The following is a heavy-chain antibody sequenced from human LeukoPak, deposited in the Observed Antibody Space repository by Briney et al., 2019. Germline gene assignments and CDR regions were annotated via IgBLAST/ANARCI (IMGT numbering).Heavy chain of an antibody. CDR3: ARDKREWATLVDY. Sequence: GGSLRLSCAASGFTFSYYWMSWVRQAPGKGLEWVANIKQDGSEKYYVDSVKGRFTISRDNTKNSLSLQMNSLRAEDTAVYYCARDKREWATLVDYWGQGTLVTVSS. CDR2: IKQDGSEK. D-gene: IGHD3-3*01. J-gene: IGHJ4*02. CDR1: GFTFSYYW. V-gene: IGHV3-7*01.